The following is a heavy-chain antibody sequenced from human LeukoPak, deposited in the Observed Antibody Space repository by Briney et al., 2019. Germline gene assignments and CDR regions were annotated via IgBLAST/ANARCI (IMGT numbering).Heavy chain of an antibody. D-gene: IGHD6-25*01. CDR1: GGPISSYY. CDR3: AKSGGYGLIDY. CDR2: IYSSGST. V-gene: IGHV4-59*05. Sequence: SETLSLTCTVSGGPISSYYWSWIRQPPGKGLEWIGSIYSSGSTYYNSSLKSRVTISIDTSKNQVSLKMSSVTAADTAVYYCAKSGGYGLIDYWGQGTLVTVSS. J-gene: IGHJ4*01.